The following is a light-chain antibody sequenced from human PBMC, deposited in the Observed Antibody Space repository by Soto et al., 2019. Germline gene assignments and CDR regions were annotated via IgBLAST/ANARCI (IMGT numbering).Light chain of an antibody. J-gene: IGKJ4*01. CDR1: QSVLYSSNNKNY. Sequence: DIVMTQSPDSLAVSLGERATINCKSSQSVLYSSNNKNYLAWYQQKPGHPPKVLIYWASTRESGVPDRFSGSGSGTDFPLTISSLQAEDVAVYYCQQYYSSPLTFGGGTKVEIK. CDR3: QQYYSSPLT. V-gene: IGKV4-1*01. CDR2: WAS.